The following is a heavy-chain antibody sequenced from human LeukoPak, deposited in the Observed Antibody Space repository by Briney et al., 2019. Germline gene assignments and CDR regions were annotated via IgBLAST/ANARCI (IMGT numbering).Heavy chain of an antibody. J-gene: IGHJ4*02. CDR1: GFTFGDYA. D-gene: IGHD1-26*01. Sequence: GGSLRLSCTASGFTFGDYAMSWVRHAPGKGLEWVSFIRSKAYGGTPEYAASVKGRFTISRDDSKSIAYLQMNSLKTEDTAVYYCTREEGGGSDYWGQGTLVTVSS. CDR2: IRSKAYGGTP. CDR3: TREEGGGSDY. V-gene: IGHV3-49*04.